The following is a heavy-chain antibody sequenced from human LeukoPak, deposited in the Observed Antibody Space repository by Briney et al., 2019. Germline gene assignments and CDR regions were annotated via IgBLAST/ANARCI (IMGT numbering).Heavy chain of an antibody. V-gene: IGHV1-2*02. CDR1: GYTFTGYY. J-gene: IGHJ6*02. D-gene: IGHD6-19*01. CDR2: INPNSGGT. Sequence: ASVKVSCKASGYTFTGYYMHWVRQAPGQGLEWMGWINPNSGGTNYAQKFQGRVTMTRDTSISTAYMELSRLRSDDTAVYYCARTAPSGYGSGWFTSYYYYGMDVWGQGTTVTVSS. CDR3: ARTAPSGYGSGWFTSYYYYGMDV.